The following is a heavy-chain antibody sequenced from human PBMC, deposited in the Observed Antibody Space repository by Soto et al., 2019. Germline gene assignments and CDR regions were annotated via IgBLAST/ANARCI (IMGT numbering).Heavy chain of an antibody. CDR1: GFTFSSYA. V-gene: IGHV3-23*01. D-gene: IGHD6-19*01. J-gene: IGHJ4*02. Sequence: PVGSLRLSCAASGFTFSSYAMSWVRQAPGKGLEWVSAISGSGGSTYYADSVKGRFTISRDNSKNTLYLQMNSLRAEDTAVYYCAKRVAVAGYYFDYWGQGTLVTVSS. CDR2: ISGSGGST. CDR3: AKRVAVAGYYFDY.